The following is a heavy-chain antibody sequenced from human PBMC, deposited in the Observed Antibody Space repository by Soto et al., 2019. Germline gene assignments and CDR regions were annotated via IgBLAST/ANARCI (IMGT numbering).Heavy chain of an antibody. D-gene: IGHD3-10*01. CDR3: ASGEATGDDP. J-gene: IGHJ5*02. V-gene: IGHV3-7*01. CDR1: GLTFSSYW. CDR2: IREDGGEK. Sequence: EEQLVESGGGLVQPGGCLRLSCAASGLTFSSYWMTWVRQAPGKELECVANIREDGGEKNYVDSVKGRFTISRDNAKNSLYLQMNNLRVEDTAVYYCASGEATGDDPWGQGTLVTVSS.